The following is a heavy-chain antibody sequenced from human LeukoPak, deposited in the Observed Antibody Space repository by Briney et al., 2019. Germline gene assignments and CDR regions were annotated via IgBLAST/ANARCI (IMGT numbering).Heavy chain of an antibody. Sequence: PSETLSLTCTVSGGSISSGGYYWSWIRQPPGKGLEWIGYIYHSGGTYYNPSLKSRVTISVDRSKNQFSLKLSSVTAADTAVYYCARDNSGWDAFDIWGQGTMVTVSS. V-gene: IGHV4-30-2*01. CDR1: GGSISSGGYY. CDR2: IYHSGGT. J-gene: IGHJ3*02. D-gene: IGHD3-22*01. CDR3: ARDNSGWDAFDI.